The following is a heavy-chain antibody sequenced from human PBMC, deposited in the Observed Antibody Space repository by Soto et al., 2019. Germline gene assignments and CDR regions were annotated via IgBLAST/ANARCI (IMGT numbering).Heavy chain of an antibody. CDR2: IFHSGTT. J-gene: IGHJ4*02. Sequence: SETLSLTCTASGASISSSYWSWIRQSPGKGLEWIGYIFHSGTTNYNPSLKSRVTISVDTSKNQFSLNLSSLTTADTSVYFFDRGGTRSSSTSSGVGGFDYWGQGTLVTVSS. D-gene: IGHD6-6*01. V-gene: IGHV4-59*01. CDR3: DRGGTRSSSTSSGVGGFDY. CDR1: GASISSSY.